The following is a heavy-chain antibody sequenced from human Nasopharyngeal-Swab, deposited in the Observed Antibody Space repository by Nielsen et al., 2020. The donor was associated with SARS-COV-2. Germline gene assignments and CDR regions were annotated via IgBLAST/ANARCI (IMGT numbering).Heavy chain of an antibody. Sequence: SETLSLTCAVYGGSFSGYYWSWIRQPPGKGLEWIGQIDLDGNTGYNPSLKSRVTISVDKSKNQLSLELRFVTAADTAVYYCARHSSFSMDVWGKGTTVTVSS. CDR3: ARHSSFSMDV. CDR1: GGSFSGYY. J-gene: IGHJ6*03. V-gene: IGHV4-34*01. CDR2: IDLDGNT.